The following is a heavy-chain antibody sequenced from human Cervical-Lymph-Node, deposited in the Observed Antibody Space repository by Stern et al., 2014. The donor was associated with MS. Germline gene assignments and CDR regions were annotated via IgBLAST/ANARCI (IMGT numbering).Heavy chain of an antibody. CDR2: ISAYNGNT. CDR3: ASGSLEGFDP. J-gene: IGHJ5*02. D-gene: IGHD5-24*01. Sequence: VQLEESGAEVKKPGASVKVSCKASGYTFTSLGISWVRQAPGQGLEWMRWISAYNGNTSYAQKLQGRVTLTTDTSTSTAYMELRSLTSDDTAAYYCASGSLEGFDPWGQGTLVTVSS. V-gene: IGHV1-18*01. CDR1: GYTFTSLG.